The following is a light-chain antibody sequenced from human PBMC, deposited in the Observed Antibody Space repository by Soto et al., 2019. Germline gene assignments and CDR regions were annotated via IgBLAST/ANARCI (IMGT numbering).Light chain of an antibody. CDR1: SSNIRNNY. Sequence: QSVLTQPPSVSAAPGQKVSISCSGSSSNIRNNYVSWYQQLPGTAPKLLIYDNNKRPSGIPDRFSGSKSGTPATLGITGLQTGDEADYYCGAWDSSLNAYVFGTGTKVTVL. CDR2: DNN. J-gene: IGLJ1*01. V-gene: IGLV1-51*01. CDR3: GAWDSSLNAYV.